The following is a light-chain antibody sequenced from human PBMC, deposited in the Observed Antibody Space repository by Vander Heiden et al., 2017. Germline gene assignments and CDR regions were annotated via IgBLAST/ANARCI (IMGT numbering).Light chain of an antibody. CDR1: SSNIGTNY. J-gene: IGLJ3*02. V-gene: IGLV1-47*02. CDR3: AAWDDSLSGGV. CDR2: SNN. Sequence: QSVLTQPPSASGTPGQRVTISCSGSSSNIGTNYVYWYQQLPGTAPNLLIYSNNLRPSGVPDRFSGSKSGTSASLAISGLRSEDEADYYCAAWDDSLSGGVFGGGTKLTVL.